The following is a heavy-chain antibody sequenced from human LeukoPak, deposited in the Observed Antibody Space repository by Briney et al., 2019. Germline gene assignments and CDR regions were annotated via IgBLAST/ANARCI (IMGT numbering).Heavy chain of an antibody. V-gene: IGHV4-59*08. CDR2: IYTSGST. CDR1: GGSISSYC. D-gene: IGHD5-12*01. CDR3: ARQYSGYDRFDY. Sequence: SETLSLTCTVSGGSISSYCWSWIRQPPGKGLEWIGRIYTSGSTNYNPSLKSRVTISVDTSKNQFSLKLSSVTAADTAVHYCARQYSGYDRFDYWGQGTLVTVSS. J-gene: IGHJ4*02.